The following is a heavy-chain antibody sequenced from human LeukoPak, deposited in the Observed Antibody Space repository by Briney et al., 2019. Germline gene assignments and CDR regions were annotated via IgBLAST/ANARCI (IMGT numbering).Heavy chain of an antibody. V-gene: IGHV1-69*01. CDR2: IIPIFGTA. J-gene: IGHJ4*02. Sequence: SVEVSCKASGGTFSSYAISWVRQAPGQGLEWMGGIIPIFGTANYAQKFQGRVTITADESTSTAYMELSSLRSEDTAVYYCAREKISDYGGPHDYWGQGTLVTVSS. D-gene: IGHD4-23*01. CDR3: AREKISDYGGPHDY. CDR1: GGTFSSYA.